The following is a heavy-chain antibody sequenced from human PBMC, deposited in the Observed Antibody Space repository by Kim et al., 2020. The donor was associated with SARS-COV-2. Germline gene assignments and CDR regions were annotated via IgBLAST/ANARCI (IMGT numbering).Heavy chain of an antibody. Sequence: SQTLSLTCAISGDSVSRNSIGWTWIRQSPSRGLEWLGRTYYRSKWYNDYAVSVKSRITINPDTSKNQFSLQLTSVTPEDTAVYYCARGRAGAIDCWGQGTLVTVSS. CDR2: TYYRSKWYN. J-gene: IGHJ4*02. V-gene: IGHV6-1*01. CDR3: ARGRAGAIDC. D-gene: IGHD1-26*01. CDR1: GDSVSRNSIG.